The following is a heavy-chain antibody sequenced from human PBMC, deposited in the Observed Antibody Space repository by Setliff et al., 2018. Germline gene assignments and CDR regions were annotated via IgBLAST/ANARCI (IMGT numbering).Heavy chain of an antibody. CDR1: GFTFSAHY. Sequence: GGSLRLSCAASGFTFSAHYMDWLRQAPGKGLEWVGRIRNKDNSYTIDYAVSVTGRFTMSRDNAENSLYLQMNSLRAEEMAVYYCARAVQILGDYYYYMDVWGKGTTVTVSS. J-gene: IGHJ6*03. CDR3: ARAVQILGDYYYYMDV. D-gene: IGHD1-26*01. V-gene: IGHV3-72*01. CDR2: IRNKDNSYTI.